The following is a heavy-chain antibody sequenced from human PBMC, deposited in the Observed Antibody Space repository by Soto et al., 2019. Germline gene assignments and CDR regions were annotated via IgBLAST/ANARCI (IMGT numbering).Heavy chain of an antibody. CDR2: ISWNSGSI. CDR3: AKDGYLGAVAFDY. J-gene: IGHJ4*02. Sequence: EVQLVESGGGLVQPGRSLRLSCAASGFTFDDYAMHWVRQAPGKGLEWVSGISWNSGSIGYADSVKGRFTISRDNAKNSLYLQMNSLRDEDTALYYCAKDGYLGAVAFDYWGQGTLVTVSS. CDR1: GFTFDDYA. D-gene: IGHD6-19*01. V-gene: IGHV3-9*01.